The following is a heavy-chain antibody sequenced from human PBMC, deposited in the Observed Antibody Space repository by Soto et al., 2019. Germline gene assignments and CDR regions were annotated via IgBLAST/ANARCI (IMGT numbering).Heavy chain of an antibody. CDR1: GGSLSGYY. J-gene: IGHJ6*03. Sequence: SETLSLTCAVYGGSLSGYYWSWIRQPPGKGLEWIGEINHSGSTNYNPSLKSRVTISVDTSKNQFSLKLSSVTAADTAVYYCARDSSGSSIYYYYYYMDVWGKGTTVTVSS. D-gene: IGHD3-10*01. CDR2: INHSGST. CDR3: ARDSSGSSIYYYYYYMDV. V-gene: IGHV4-34*01.